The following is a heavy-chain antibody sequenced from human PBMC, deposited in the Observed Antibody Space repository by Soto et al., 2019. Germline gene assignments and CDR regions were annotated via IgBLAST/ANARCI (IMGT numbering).Heavy chain of an antibody. Sequence: SETLSLTCAVSGGSISSSNWWSWVRQPPGKGPEWIGEIYHSGSTNYNPSLKSRVTISVDKSKNQFSLKLSSVTAADTAVYYCARAFGFWSGYYSYWGQGTLVTVSS. V-gene: IGHV4-4*02. CDR2: IYHSGST. J-gene: IGHJ4*02. D-gene: IGHD3-3*01. CDR1: GGSISSSNW. CDR3: ARAFGFWSGYYSY.